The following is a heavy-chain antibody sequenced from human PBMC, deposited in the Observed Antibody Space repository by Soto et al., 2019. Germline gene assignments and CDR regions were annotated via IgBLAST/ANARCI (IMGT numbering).Heavy chain of an antibody. V-gene: IGHV4-59*08. J-gene: IGHJ4*02. D-gene: IGHD6-13*01. CDR3: ARQYSSSWQGSDY. CDR2: IYYSGST. CDR1: GGSISSYY. Sequence: TLSLTCTVSGGSISSYYWSWIRQPPGKGLEWIGYIYYSGSTNYNPSLKSRVTISVDTSKNQFSLKLSSVTAADTAVYYCARQYSSSWQGSDYWGQGTLVTVSS.